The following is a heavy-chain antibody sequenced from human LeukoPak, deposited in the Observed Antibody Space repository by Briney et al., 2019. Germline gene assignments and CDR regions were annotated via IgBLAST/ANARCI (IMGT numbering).Heavy chain of an antibody. Sequence: SVKVSCKASGGTFSSYAISWVRQAPGRGLEWMGGIIPIFGTANYAQKFQGRVTITADESTSTAYVELSSLRSEDTAVYYCARVWFGELFDYMDVWGKGTTVTVSS. CDR2: IIPIFGTA. D-gene: IGHD3-10*01. J-gene: IGHJ6*03. V-gene: IGHV1-69*13. CDR1: GGTFSSYA. CDR3: ARVWFGELFDYMDV.